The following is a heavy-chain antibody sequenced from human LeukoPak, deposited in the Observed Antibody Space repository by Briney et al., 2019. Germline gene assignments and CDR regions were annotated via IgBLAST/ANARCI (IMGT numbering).Heavy chain of an antibody. D-gene: IGHD5-12*01. V-gene: IGHV3-48*01. CDR1: GFTFSSYS. J-gene: IGHJ4*02. Sequence: GGSLRLSCAASGFTFSSYSMNWVRQAPGKGLEWVSYISSSSSTIYYADSVKGRFTISRDNSKNTLYLQMNSLRAEDTAVYYCATRMVAIFDYWGQGTLVTVSS. CDR2: ISSSSSTI. CDR3: ATRMVAIFDY.